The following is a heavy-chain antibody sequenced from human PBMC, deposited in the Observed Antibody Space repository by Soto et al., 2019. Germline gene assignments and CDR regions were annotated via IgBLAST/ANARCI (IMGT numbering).Heavy chain of an antibody. V-gene: IGHV4-59*01. CDR1: GGSISSYY. J-gene: IGHJ6*03. CDR3: ARTWSPYYYYYMDV. Sequence: SETLSLTCTVSGGSISSYYWSWIWQPPGKGLEWIGYIYYSGSTNYNPSLKSRVTISVDTSKNQFSLKLSSVTAADTAVYYCARTWSPYYYYYMDVWGKGTTVTVSS. CDR2: IYYSGST. D-gene: IGHD1-1*01.